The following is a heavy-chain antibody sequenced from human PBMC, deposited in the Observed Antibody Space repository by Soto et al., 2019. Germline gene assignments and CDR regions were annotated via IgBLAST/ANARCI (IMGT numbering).Heavy chain of an antibody. Sequence: QVQLVQSGAEVKKPGASVKVSCKASGYTFITYGVSWVRQAPGQGLDWLGGISTYNGNTRYAERLQGRVTMTTDTTTNTVYMELRNLRSDDTAVYYCARGPTDYYDNSANYFLDYWGQGTLVTVSS. V-gene: IGHV1-18*01. CDR2: ISTYNGNT. CDR3: ARGPTDYYDNSANYFLDY. CDR1: GYTFITYG. J-gene: IGHJ4*02. D-gene: IGHD3-22*01.